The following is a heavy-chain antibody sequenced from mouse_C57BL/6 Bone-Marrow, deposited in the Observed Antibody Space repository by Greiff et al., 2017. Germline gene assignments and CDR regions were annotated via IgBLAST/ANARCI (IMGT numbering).Heavy chain of an antibody. CDR1: GFSLSNYG. V-gene: IGHV2-2*01. J-gene: IGHJ4*01. CDR3: ARKENPLGTMDY. Sequence: VMLVESGPGLVQPSQSLSITCTVSGFSLSNYGIHWVRQSPGKGLEWLGVIWSGGITDYNAAFISRLSISRDNSKSQVFFKMSSLHADDTAIYYCARKENPLGTMDYWGQGTSVTVSS. CDR2: IWSGGIT.